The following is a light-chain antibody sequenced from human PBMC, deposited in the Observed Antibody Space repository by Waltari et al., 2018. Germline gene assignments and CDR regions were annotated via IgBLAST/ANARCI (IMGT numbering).Light chain of an antibody. CDR1: RSLLHTNGNTY. V-gene: IGKV2-30*02. CDR3: GQGTHLPPT. Sequence: DVEMTQSPLSLSISPGQPAAISCRSSRSLLHTNGNTYLSWYQQKPGHPPRLLIFLVSTRFSGAPDRFSGTGAGTNFTLNFSRVEAEDVGVYYCGQGTHLPPTFGHGTQVEIK. CDR2: LVS. J-gene: IGKJ1*01.